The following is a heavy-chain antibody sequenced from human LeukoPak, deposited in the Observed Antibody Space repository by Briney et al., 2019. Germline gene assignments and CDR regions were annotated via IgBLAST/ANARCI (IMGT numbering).Heavy chain of an antibody. J-gene: IGHJ4*02. Sequence: PSETLSLTCTVSGDSISSGSYYWSWIRQPAGKGLEWIGRIYTSGSTNYNPSLKSRVTISVDTSKNQFSLKLSSVTAADTAVYYCAREEYYSDNSGYCPDFWGQGTLVTVSS. CDR1: GDSISSGSYY. D-gene: IGHD3-22*01. CDR2: IYTSGST. V-gene: IGHV4-61*02. CDR3: AREEYYSDNSGYCPDF.